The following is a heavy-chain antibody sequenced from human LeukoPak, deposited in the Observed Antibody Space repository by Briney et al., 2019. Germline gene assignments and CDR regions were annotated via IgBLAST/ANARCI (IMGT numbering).Heavy chain of an antibody. D-gene: IGHD3-3*01. CDR3: ARSTDFWSGYYTTDFDY. V-gene: IGHV4-59*01. J-gene: IGHJ4*02. CDR2: IYYSGST. Sequence: PSETLSLTCTVSGGSISSYYWGWIRQPPGKGRGWIGYIYYSGSTNYNPSLKSRVTISVDTSKNQSSLKLSSVTAADTAVYNCARSTDFWSGYYTTDFDYWGQGTLVTVSS. CDR1: GGSISSYY.